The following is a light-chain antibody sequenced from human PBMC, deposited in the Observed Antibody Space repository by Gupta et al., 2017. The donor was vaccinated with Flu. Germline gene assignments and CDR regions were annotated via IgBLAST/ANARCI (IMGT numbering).Light chain of an antibody. J-gene: IGKJ2*01. CDR2: AAS. CDR3: QQSYSTPRT. Sequence: DIQMTQSPSSLSASVGDRVTITCRASQSISTYLNWYQQRPGNAPKLLIYAASSLQSGVPSRFSGGGSGTDFTLTISSLQPEDFATYYCQQSYSTPRTFGQGTKLEIK. V-gene: IGKV1-39*01. CDR1: QSISTY.